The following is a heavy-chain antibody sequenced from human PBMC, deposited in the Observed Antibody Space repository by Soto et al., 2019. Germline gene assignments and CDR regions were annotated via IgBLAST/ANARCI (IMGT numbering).Heavy chain of an antibody. CDR3: ARSGKSIAAAGTGYGMDV. D-gene: IGHD6-13*01. J-gene: IGHJ6*02. CDR1: GGSISSYY. V-gene: IGHV4-59*12. Sequence: PSETLSLTSTVSGGSISSYYWSWIRQTPGKGLEWIGYIYYSGSTYYNPSLKSRVTISVDTSKNQFSLKLSSVTAADTAVYYCARSGKSIAAAGTGYGMDVWGQGTTVTVSS. CDR2: IYYSGST.